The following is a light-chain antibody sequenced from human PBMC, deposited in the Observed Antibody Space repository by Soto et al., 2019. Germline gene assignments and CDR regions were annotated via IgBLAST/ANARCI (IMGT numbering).Light chain of an antibody. CDR1: SSDVGSYNR. CDR2: EVS. CDR3: SSHTTSLTEV. Sequence: QSALTQPASVSGSPGQSVTISCTGTSSDVGSYNRVSWYQQPPGTAPKLMIYEVSNRPSGVSNRFSGSKSGNTASLTISGLQAEDEADYYCSSHTTSLTEVFGGRTKLTVL. J-gene: IGLJ3*02. V-gene: IGLV2-18*02.